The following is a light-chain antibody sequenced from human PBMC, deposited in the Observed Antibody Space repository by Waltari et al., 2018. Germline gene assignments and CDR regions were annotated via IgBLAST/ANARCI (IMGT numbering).Light chain of an antibody. CDR1: SSDVGGLNY. V-gene: IGLV2-8*01. CDR2: EVN. Sequence: QSALTQPPSASGSPGQSVTISCTGTSSDVGGLNYVSWYQHHPGKAPKLMISEVNKRPSGVPDRFSGSKSGNTASLTVSGLQADDEADYYCTSYAGSHNWVFGGGTKLTVL. J-gene: IGLJ2*01. CDR3: TSYAGSHNWV.